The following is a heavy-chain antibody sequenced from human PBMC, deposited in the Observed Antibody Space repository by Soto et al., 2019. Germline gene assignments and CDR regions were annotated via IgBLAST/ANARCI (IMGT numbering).Heavy chain of an antibody. J-gene: IGHJ4*02. CDR1: GGSISSNY. CDR2: VYNGGST. Sequence: SETLSLTCTVSGGSISSNYWTWIRQPPGKGLEWIGYVYNGGSTNYNPSLKSRVTISGDTSKSQFSLKVNSMTAADTAVYYCARYRREAVAGYTLDNWGQGSLVTVSS. D-gene: IGHD6-13*01. V-gene: IGHV4-59*01. CDR3: ARYRREAVAGYTLDN.